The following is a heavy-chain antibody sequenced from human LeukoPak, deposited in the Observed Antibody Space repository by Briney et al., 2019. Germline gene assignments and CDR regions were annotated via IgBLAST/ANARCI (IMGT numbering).Heavy chain of an antibody. Sequence: KPSETLSLTCAVYGGSFSGYYWSWIRQPPGKGLEWIGEINHSGSTNYNPSLKSRVTISVDTSKNQFSLKLSSVTAADTAVYYCASYSYGYVDNWFDPWGQGTLVTVSS. V-gene: IGHV4-34*01. J-gene: IGHJ5*02. CDR1: GGSFSGYY. CDR2: INHSGST. CDR3: ASYSYGYVDNWFDP. D-gene: IGHD5-18*01.